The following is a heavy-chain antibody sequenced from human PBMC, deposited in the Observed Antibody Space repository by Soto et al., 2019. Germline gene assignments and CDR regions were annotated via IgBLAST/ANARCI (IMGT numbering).Heavy chain of an antibody. Sequence: QVQLQESGPGLVKPSETLSLTCSVSDGSVNTGNYYWSWIRQPPGQGLEWIGHIYYIGTTNYNPSLKSRVTISVYTSKNQFALKVTSVTAADTAVYFCAREEKQLSRYGGDFDYWGQVILVTVSS. V-gene: IGHV4-61*01. J-gene: IGHJ4*02. CDR3: AREEKQLSRYGGDFDY. D-gene: IGHD3-16*01. CDR2: IYYIGTT. CDR1: DGSVNTGNYY.